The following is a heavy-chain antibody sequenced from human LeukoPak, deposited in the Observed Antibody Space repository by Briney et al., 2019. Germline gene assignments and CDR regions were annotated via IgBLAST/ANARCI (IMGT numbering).Heavy chain of an antibody. Sequence: AAVKVSCKASGYTFTSYGISWVRQAPGQGLEWMGWISAYNGNTNYAQKLQGRVTMTTDTSTSTAYMELRSLRSDDTAVYYCARGAPNGDYALGHHDYWGQGTLVTVSS. J-gene: IGHJ4*02. V-gene: IGHV1-18*04. CDR3: ARGAPNGDYALGHHDY. CDR2: ISAYNGNT. CDR1: GYTFTSYG. D-gene: IGHD4-17*01.